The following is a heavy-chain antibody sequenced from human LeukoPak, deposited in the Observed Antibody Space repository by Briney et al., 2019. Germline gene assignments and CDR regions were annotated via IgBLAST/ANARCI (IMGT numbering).Heavy chain of an antibody. D-gene: IGHD3-16*02. CDR2: INPTSGGT. Sequence: ASVKVSCKTSGYTFTGYYIQWVRQAPGQGLEWMGYINPTSGGTNYAQEFQGRVTMTRDTSISTAYMELSRLTSDDTAVYYCARGEMITFGGVIVISTFDIWGQGTMVTVS. CDR1: GYTFTGYY. J-gene: IGHJ3*02. CDR3: ARGEMITFGGVIVISTFDI. V-gene: IGHV1-2*02.